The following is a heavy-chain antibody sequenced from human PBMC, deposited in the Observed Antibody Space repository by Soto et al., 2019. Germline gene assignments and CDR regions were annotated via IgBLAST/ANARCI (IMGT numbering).Heavy chain of an antibody. CDR3: ARGGSSDWQVALDI. V-gene: IGHV4-34*01. D-gene: IGHD6-19*01. J-gene: IGHJ3*02. CDR1: AGSFSHYY. CDR2: IKHGGSS. Sequence: QVQQQPWGAGLLKHAETLSLTCTVYAGSFSHYYWNWIRQSPGKGLEWIGKIKHGGSSSYNPSLRSRVSISVDMSKNQFSLTLSSVTAADTAVYYCARGGSSDWQVALDIWGQGTMVPVSS.